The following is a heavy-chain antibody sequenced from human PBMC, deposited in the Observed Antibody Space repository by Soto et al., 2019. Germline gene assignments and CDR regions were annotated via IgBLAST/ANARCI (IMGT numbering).Heavy chain of an antibody. J-gene: IGHJ4*02. Sequence: EVKLVESGGGLVQPGRSLRLSCVASGFTSDDYAMHWVRQAPGKGLEWVSGIYWNSDRIDYGDSVKGRFTISRDNAEKSLYLKMNRLRPEDTAMYFCLKDVMPGGADCWGQGTLVTVSS. CDR2: IYWNSDRI. D-gene: IGHD3-16*01. V-gene: IGHV3-9*02. CDR1: GFTSDDYA. CDR3: LKDVMPGGADC.